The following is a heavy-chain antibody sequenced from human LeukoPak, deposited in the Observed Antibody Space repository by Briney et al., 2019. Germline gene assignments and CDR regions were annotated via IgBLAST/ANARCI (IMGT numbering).Heavy chain of an antibody. CDR2: ISYDGSNK. D-gene: IGHD6-13*01. Sequence: PGRSLRLSCAASGFTFSSYAMHWVRQAPGKGLEWVAVISYDGSNKYYADSVKGRFTISRDNSKNTLYLQMNSLRAEDTAVYYCAKEIGVAAAGDPHDYWGQGTLVTVSS. J-gene: IGHJ4*02. V-gene: IGHV3-30*04. CDR1: GFTFSSYA. CDR3: AKEIGVAAAGDPHDY.